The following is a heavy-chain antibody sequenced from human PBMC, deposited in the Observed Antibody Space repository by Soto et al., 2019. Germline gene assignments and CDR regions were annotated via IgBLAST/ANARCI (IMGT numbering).Heavy chain of an antibody. CDR3: AKVIYYDSGRGYMGV. V-gene: IGHV3-23*01. D-gene: IGHD3-10*01. CDR2: ISGSGGST. Sequence: EVQVLESGGGLVQSGGSLRLSCAASGFTFGSYAMSWVRQAPGKGLEWVSVISGSGGSTYYADSVKGRFTISRDNSKNTLFLQMNSLRVEDTAVYYCAKVIYYDSGRGYMGVWGKGTTVTVSS. CDR1: GFTFGSYA. J-gene: IGHJ6*03.